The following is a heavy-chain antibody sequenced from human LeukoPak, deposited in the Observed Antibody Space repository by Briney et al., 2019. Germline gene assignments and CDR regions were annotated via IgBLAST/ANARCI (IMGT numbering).Heavy chain of an antibody. CDR2: IYDNGVST. V-gene: IGHV3-23*01. D-gene: IGHD5-18*01. Sequence: PGGSLRLSCAASGFTFSSYTMNWVRQAPGKGLEWVSIIYDNGVSTYYADSVKGRFTIYRDNSKNPLFLRMTSLRAEDAALYYCAAPLNTAVVTSLLRLDLWGPG. CDR1: GFTFSSYT. CDR3: AAPLNTAVVTSLLRLDL. J-gene: IGHJ2*01.